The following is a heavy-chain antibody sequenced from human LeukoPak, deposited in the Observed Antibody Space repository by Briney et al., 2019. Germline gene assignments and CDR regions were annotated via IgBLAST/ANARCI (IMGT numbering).Heavy chain of an antibody. J-gene: IGHJ3*01. V-gene: IGHV3-74*01. CDR1: GSTFSSYW. CDR3: AKEMATIRAFDF. CDR2: INSDGSST. D-gene: IGHD5-24*01. Sequence: PGGSLRLSCAASGSTFSSYWMHWVRHAPGKGLVWVSRINSDGSSTSYADSVKGRFTISRDNAKNTLYLQMNSLRAEDTAVYYCAKEMATIRAFDFWGQGTMVTVSS.